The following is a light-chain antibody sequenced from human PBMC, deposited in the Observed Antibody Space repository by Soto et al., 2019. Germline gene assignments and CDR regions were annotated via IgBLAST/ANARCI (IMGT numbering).Light chain of an antibody. CDR1: QSISSW. CDR2: KAS. CDR3: QQYGDSPPT. V-gene: IGKV1-5*03. Sequence: DIQMTQSPSTLSASVGDRVTITCRASQSISSWLAWYQQKPGKAPKLLINKASSLKSGVPSRFSGSGSETDFTLTISRLEPDDFAVYHCQQYGDSPPTFGQGTKVDIK. J-gene: IGKJ1*01.